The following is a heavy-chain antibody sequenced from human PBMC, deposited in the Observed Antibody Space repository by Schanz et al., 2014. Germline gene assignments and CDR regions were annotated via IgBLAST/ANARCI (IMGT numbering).Heavy chain of an antibody. V-gene: IGHV3-23*04. CDR3: AKNWKGHHITGRPGWSDGMDV. D-gene: IGHD6-6*01. Sequence: EVQLVESGGGLVQPGGSLRVSCAATGFTFSDYAMSWVRQAPGKGLEWVSTITSNGGGTYYADSVKGRFTISRDNAKNTLYLQMNSLRVEDTAEYYCAKNWKGHHITGRPGWSDGMDVWGQGTTVTVSS. CDR2: ITSNGGGT. J-gene: IGHJ6*02. CDR1: GFTFSDYA.